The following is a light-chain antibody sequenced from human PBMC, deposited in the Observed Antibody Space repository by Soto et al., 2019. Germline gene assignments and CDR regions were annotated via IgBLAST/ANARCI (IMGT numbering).Light chain of an antibody. Sequence: LTQPASVSGSPGQSITISCTGTSSDVGRYSYVSWYQQHPGKAPKVMIYDVRNRPSGVSNRFSGSKSGNTASLTISGLQAEDEADYYCSPYARNSTLVFGSGTKVTVL. J-gene: IGLJ1*01. CDR1: SSDVGRYSY. CDR2: DVR. CDR3: SPYARNSTLV. V-gene: IGLV2-14*01.